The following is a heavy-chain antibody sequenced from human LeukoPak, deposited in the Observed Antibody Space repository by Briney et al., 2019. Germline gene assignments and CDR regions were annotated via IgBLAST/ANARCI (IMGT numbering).Heavy chain of an antibody. V-gene: IGHV4-59*12. CDR1: GGPISSYY. D-gene: IGHD3-3*01. CDR3: ARDLPYYDFFQDYYYMDV. J-gene: IGHJ6*03. CDR2: IYYCGST. Sequence: PSETLSLTCTVSGGPISSYYWSWIRQPPGKGLEWIGHIYYCGSTNYNPSLKSRVTMSVDTSKNQFSLKLSSVTAADTAVYYCARDLPYYDFFQDYYYMDVWGKGTTVTVSS.